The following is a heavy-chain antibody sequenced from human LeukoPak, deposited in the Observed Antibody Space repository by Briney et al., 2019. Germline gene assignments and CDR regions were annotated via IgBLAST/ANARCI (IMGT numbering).Heavy chain of an antibody. D-gene: IGHD1-1*01. CDR2: INHSGST. Sequence: NPSETLSLTCAVYGGSFSGYYWSWIRQPPGKGLEWIGEINHSGSTNYNPSLKSRVTISVDTSKNQFSLKLSSVTAADTAVYYCARPLGQGNEYGMDVWGQGTTVTVSS. CDR3: ARPLGQGNEYGMDV. CDR1: GGSFSGYY. V-gene: IGHV4-34*01. J-gene: IGHJ6*02.